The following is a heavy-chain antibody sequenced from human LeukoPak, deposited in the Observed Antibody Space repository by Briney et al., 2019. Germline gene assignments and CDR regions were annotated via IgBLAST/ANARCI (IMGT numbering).Heavy chain of an antibody. CDR3: AREGEPPFGY. CDR1: GGSISSSTYY. J-gene: IGHJ4*02. D-gene: IGHD3-16*01. Sequence: PSETLSLTCTVSGGSISSSTYYWSWIRQPAGKGLEWIGRIYTSGSTNYNPSLKSRVTMSVDTSKNQFSLKLSSVTAADTAVYYCAREGEPPFGYWGQGTPVTVSS. CDR2: IYTSGST. V-gene: IGHV4-61*02.